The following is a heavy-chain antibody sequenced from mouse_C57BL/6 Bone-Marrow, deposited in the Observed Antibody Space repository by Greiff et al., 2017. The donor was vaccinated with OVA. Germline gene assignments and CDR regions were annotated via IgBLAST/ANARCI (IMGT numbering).Heavy chain of an antibody. CDR1: GYSITSGYY. J-gene: IGHJ1*03. CDR2: ISYDGSN. V-gene: IGHV3-6*01. D-gene: IGHD1-1*01. Sequence: EVQVVESGPGLVKPSQSLSLTCSVTGYSITSGYYWNWIRQFPGNKLEWMGYISYDGSNNYNPSLKNRISITRDTSKNQFFLKLNSVTTEDTATYYCASPSPYYYGSSYWYFDVWGTGTTVTVSS. CDR3: ASPSPYYYGSSYWYFDV.